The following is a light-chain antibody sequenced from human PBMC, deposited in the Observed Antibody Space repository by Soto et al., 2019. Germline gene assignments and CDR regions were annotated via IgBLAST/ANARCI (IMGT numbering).Light chain of an antibody. V-gene: IGLV2-14*01. J-gene: IGLJ1*01. Sequence: QSVLTQPASVSGSPGQSITISCTGTSSDIGGFYYVSWYQHHPGKDPKLMIYQVSNRPSGVSNRFSGSKFGNTASLTISGLQAEDEADYFCSSYSSSSTFYVFGAGTTVTVL. CDR2: QVS. CDR3: SSYSSSSTFYV. CDR1: SSDIGGFYY.